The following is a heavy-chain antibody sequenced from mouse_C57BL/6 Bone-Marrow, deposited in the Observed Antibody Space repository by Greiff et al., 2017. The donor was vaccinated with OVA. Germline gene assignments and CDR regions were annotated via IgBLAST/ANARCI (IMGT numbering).Heavy chain of an antibody. Sequence: VQLQQSGPELVKPGASVKIPCKASGYTFTDYNMDWVKQSHGKSLEWIGDINPNNGGTIYNQKFKGKATLTVDKSSSTAYMELRSLTSEDTAVYYCARWSTTVARYFDVWGTGTTVTVSS. CDR3: ARWSTTVARYFDV. CDR2: INPNNGGT. D-gene: IGHD1-1*01. J-gene: IGHJ1*03. V-gene: IGHV1-18*01. CDR1: GYTFTDYN.